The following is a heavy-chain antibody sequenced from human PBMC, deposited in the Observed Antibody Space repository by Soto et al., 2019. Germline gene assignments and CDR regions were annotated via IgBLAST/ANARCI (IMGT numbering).Heavy chain of an antibody. CDR3: ARFATSPFDYWYFDL. J-gene: IGHJ2*01. CDR1: GFTFGSYW. V-gene: IGHV3-7*03. D-gene: IGHD2-2*01. CDR2: IKQDGTGK. Sequence: PGGSLRLSCAASGFTFGSYWMSWVRQAPGKGLEWVANIKQDGTGKYYVDSVKGRFTISGDNAKNSLYLQMNSLRAEDTAVYYCARFATSPFDYWYFDLWGRGALVTVSS.